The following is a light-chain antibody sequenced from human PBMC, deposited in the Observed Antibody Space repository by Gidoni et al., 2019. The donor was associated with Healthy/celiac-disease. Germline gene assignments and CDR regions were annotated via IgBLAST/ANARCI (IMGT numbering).Light chain of an antibody. CDR2: AAS. CDR1: QGIRNY. J-gene: IGKJ1*01. V-gene: IGKV1-27*01. CDR3: QKNNSVPRT. Sequence: DIQMTPSPSSLSASVGDRITITCRASQGIRNYLAWYQQKPGKVPKLLIYAASTLQLGVPSRFSGSGSGTDFTLTISSLQPEDVATYYCQKNNSVPRTFGQGTKVEIK.